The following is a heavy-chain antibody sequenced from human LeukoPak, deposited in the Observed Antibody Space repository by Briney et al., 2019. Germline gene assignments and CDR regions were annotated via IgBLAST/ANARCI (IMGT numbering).Heavy chain of an antibody. D-gene: IGHD6-13*01. J-gene: IGHJ4*02. CDR2: ISSSGSTI. CDR3: AREIAAADTIDY. CDR1: GFTFSDYY. Sequence: PGGSLRLSCAASGFTFSDYYMSWIRQAPGRGLEWVSYISSSGSTIYYADSVKGRFTISRDNAKNSLYLQMNSLRAEDTAVYYCAREIAAADTIDYWGQGTLVTVSS. V-gene: IGHV3-11*04.